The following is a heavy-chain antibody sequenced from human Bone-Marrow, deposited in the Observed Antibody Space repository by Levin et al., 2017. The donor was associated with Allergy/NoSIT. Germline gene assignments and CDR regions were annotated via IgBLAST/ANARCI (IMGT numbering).Heavy chain of an antibody. CDR3: ARDYDPRITIFPGFDP. D-gene: IGHD3-9*01. CDR2: INPNSGGT. J-gene: IGHJ5*02. CDR1: GYTFTGYY. Sequence: ASVKVSCKASGYTFTGYYMHWVRQAPGQGLEWMGWINPNSGGTNYAQKFQGRVTMTRDTSISTAYMELSRLRSDDTAVYYCARDYDPRITIFPGFDPWGQGTLVTVSS. V-gene: IGHV1-2*02.